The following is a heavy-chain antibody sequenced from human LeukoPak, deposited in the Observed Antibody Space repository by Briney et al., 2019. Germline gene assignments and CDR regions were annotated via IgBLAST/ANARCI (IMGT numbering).Heavy chain of an antibody. Sequence: GSLRLSFEAPGFTFSSYAMRWVRQAPGQGLERVSAISGGVRSTYYADSVKGRFTISRDNSKTTLYLQMNSLRAGDTTAEYCAKDYDFWGSSNWFDPWGQGALVTVSS. D-gene: IGHD3-3*01. V-gene: IGHV3-23*01. CDR2: ISGGVRST. CDR3: AKDYDFWGSSNWFDP. CDR1: GFTFSSYA. J-gene: IGHJ5*02.